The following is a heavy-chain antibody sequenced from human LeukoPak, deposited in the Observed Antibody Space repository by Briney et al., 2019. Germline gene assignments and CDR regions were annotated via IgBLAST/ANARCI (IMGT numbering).Heavy chain of an antibody. V-gene: IGHV3-48*01. D-gene: IGHD1-26*01. J-gene: IGHJ3*02. CDR3: ARDTLLGATGAFDI. CDR1: GGTFSSYS. Sequence: ASVKVSCKASGGTFSSYSMNWVRQAPGKGLEWVSYISSSSSTIYYADSVKGRFTISRDNAKNSLYLQMNSLRAEDTAVYYCARDTLLGATGAFDIWGQGTMVTVSS. CDR2: ISSSSSTI.